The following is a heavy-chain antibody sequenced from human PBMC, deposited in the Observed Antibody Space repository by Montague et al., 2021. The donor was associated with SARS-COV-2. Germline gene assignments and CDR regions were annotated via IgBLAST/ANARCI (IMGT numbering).Heavy chain of an antibody. Sequence: SETLSLTCTVSGSSISSPDYYWGWIRQSAGKGLVWIGSISYTGRTYYNLSLRSRVSFSMDTSKHHFTLSLSSATVADTAVYFCARQLASYCATNKCYPYYFDGWGQGALVTVSS. D-gene: IGHD2-8*01. CDR1: GSSISSPDYY. V-gene: IGHV4-39*01. CDR3: ARQLASYCATNKCYPYYFDG. J-gene: IGHJ4*02. CDR2: ISYTGRT.